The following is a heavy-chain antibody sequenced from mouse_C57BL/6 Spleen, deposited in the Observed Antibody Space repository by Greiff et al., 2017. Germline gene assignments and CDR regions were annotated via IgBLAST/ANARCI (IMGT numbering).Heavy chain of an antibody. V-gene: IGHV1-52*01. Sequence: QVQLQQPGAELVRPGSSVKLSCKASGYTFTSYWMHWVKQRPIQGLEWIGNIDPSDSETHYNQKFKDKATLTVDKSSSTAYMQLSSLTSEDSAVYYCAREKTAQGFADWGQGTLVTVSA. J-gene: IGHJ3*01. D-gene: IGHD3-2*02. CDR3: AREKTAQGFAD. CDR1: GYTFTSYW. CDR2: IDPSDSET.